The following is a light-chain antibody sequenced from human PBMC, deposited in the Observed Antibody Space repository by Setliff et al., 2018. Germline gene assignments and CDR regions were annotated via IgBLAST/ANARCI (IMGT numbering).Light chain of an antibody. J-gene: IGKJ2*01. V-gene: IGKV3-15*01. Sequence: DIVMTQSPATLSVSPGERATLSCRASQTVSSNLIWYQQKPGQAPRLLIYGASTRPTGIPVRFSGSGSGTEFTLTISSLQSEDFAVYYCLQYINWPYTFGQGTKV. CDR2: GAS. CDR1: QTVSSN. CDR3: LQYINWPYT.